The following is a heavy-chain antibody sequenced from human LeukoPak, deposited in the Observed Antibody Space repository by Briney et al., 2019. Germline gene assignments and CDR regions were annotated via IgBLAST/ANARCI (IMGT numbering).Heavy chain of an antibody. CDR1: GSRFTSYW. CDR2: IDPSDSYT. J-gene: IGHJ5*02. Sequence: GESLKISCKGSGSRFTSYWISWVRQMPGKGLEWMGRIDPSDSYTNYSPSFQGHVTISADKSISTAYLQWSSLKASDTAMYYCARRVYSGDWFDPWGQGTLVTVSS. D-gene: IGHD3-10*01. CDR3: ARRVYSGDWFDP. V-gene: IGHV5-10-1*01.